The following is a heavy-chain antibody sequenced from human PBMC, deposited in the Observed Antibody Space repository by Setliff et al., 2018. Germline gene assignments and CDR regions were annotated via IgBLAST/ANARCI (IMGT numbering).Heavy chain of an antibody. CDR2: ISPYSGNT. D-gene: IGHD2-2*01. CDR1: GYTFIDYG. V-gene: IGHV1-18*01. Sequence: ASVKVSCKASGYTFIDYGVSWVRQAPGQGLEWVGWISPYSGNTYYAPKFQGRITMTTDTSTTTAYMELKSLRSDDTAIYYCSRLVRYCTRTSCQRLSGDDYWGQGALVTVSS. CDR3: SRLVRYCTRTSCQRLSGDDY. J-gene: IGHJ4*02.